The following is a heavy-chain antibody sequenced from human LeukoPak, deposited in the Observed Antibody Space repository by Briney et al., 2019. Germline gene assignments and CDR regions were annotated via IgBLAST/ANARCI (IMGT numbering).Heavy chain of an antibody. CDR1: GGSIRSNNW. J-gene: IGHJ6*02. CDR3: ARVGINPGDHYYPGMDV. Sequence: SGTLSLTCAVSGGSIRSNNWWSWVRQSPEKGLEWIAEIYHSGSFNRNPSLKSRVTILVDKSKNQFSLNLTSVTAADTAVYYCARVGINPGDHYYPGMDVWGQGTTVTVSS. CDR2: IYHSGSF. V-gene: IGHV4-4*02. D-gene: IGHD2-21*02.